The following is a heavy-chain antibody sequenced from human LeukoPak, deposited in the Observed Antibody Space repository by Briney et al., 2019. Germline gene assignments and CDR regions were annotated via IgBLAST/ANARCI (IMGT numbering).Heavy chain of an antibody. Sequence: SETLSLTCTVSGGSISSYYWSWIRQPPGKGLEWIGYIYYSGSTNYNPSLKSRVTTSVDTSKNQFSLKLRSVTAADTAVYYCATYYYDSSGYYYFDYWGQGTLVTVSS. V-gene: IGHV4-59*01. CDR2: IYYSGST. CDR3: ATYYYDSSGYYYFDY. D-gene: IGHD3-22*01. J-gene: IGHJ4*02. CDR1: GGSISSYY.